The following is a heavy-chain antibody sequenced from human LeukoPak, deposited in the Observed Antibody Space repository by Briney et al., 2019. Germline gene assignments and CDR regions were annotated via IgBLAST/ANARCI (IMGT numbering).Heavy chain of an antibody. CDR3: AELGITMIGGV. J-gene: IGHJ6*04. V-gene: IGHV3-7*01. CDR1: GFTFSSYW. D-gene: IGHD3-10*02. Sequence: GGSLRLSCVASGFTFSSYWMSWVRQAPGKGLEWVANIKQDGSEKYYVDSVRGRFTISRDNAKNSLYLQMNSLRAEDTAVYYCAELGITMIGGVWGKGTTVTISS. CDR2: IKQDGSEK.